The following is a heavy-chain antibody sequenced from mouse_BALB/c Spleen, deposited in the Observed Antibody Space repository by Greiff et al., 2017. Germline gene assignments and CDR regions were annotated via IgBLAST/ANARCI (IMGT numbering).Heavy chain of an antibody. D-gene: IGHD4-1*01. CDR3: ARNGELGRAMDY. J-gene: IGHJ4*01. V-gene: IGHV2-2*02. CDR1: GFSLTSYG. Sequence: VKLMESGPGLVQPSQSLSITCTVSGFSLTSYGVHWVRQSPGKGLEWLGVIWSGGSTDYNAAFISRLSISKDNSKSQVFFKMNSLQANDTAIYYCARNGELGRAMDYWGQGTSVTVSS. CDR2: IWSGGST.